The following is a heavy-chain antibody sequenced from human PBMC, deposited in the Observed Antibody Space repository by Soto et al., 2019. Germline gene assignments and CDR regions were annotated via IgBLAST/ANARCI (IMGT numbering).Heavy chain of an antibody. CDR1: GFPFRSSS. J-gene: IGHJ4*02. CDR2: ISSSSYYI. CDR3: ARDLGEVSAF. Sequence: GGSLRLSCAASGFPFRSSSMNWVRQAPGKGLEWLSSISSSSYYIFYADSVQGRFAISRDNAKNSLYLQMNSLRAEDTAVYYCARDLGEVSAFWGQGTPVTVSS. D-gene: IGHD3-10*01. V-gene: IGHV3-21*01.